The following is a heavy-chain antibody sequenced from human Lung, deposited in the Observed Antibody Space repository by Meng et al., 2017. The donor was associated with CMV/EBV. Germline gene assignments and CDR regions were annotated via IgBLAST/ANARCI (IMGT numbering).Heavy chain of an antibody. V-gene: IGHV3-66*02. D-gene: IGHD2-8*02. CDR2: INSGGST. CDR3: ARDMYWNQAYHGMDV. Sequence: GGSLRLXXAASGPTVNSKYLTWVRQAPGKGLEWVSVINSGGSTDYIDSVKGRFTISRDNSKNTLYLQMNSLRPEDTAVYYCARDMYWNQAYHGMDVWGQGTXVTVSS. J-gene: IGHJ6*02. CDR1: GPTVNSKY.